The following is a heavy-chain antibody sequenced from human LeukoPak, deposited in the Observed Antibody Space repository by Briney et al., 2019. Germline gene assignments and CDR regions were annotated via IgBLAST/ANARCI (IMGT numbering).Heavy chain of an antibody. V-gene: IGHV3-11*04. Sequence: GGSLRLSCAASGFTFSDYYMSWIRQAPGKGLEWVSYISSSGSTIYYADSVKGRFTISRDNAKNSLYLQMNSLRAEDTAVYYCAREGYDFWSGPHLNWFDPWGQGTLVTVSS. CDR1: GFTFSDYY. CDR2: ISSSGSTI. CDR3: AREGYDFWSGPHLNWFDP. D-gene: IGHD3-3*01. J-gene: IGHJ5*02.